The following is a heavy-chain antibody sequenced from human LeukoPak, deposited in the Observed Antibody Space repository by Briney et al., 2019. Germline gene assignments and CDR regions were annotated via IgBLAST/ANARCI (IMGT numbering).Heavy chain of an antibody. CDR1: GASVGSAGYY. CDR2: IYYIRNT. J-gene: IGHJ5*02. V-gene: IGHV4-61*08. CDR3: ARGKGYSYGYFWFDP. D-gene: IGHD5-18*01. Sequence: SETLSLTCTVSGASVGSAGYYWSWIRQPPGGGLEWIGYIYYIRNTNYNPSLKSRVTISVDTSKNQFSLKLSSVTAADTAVYYCARGKGYSYGYFWFDPWGQGTLVTVSS.